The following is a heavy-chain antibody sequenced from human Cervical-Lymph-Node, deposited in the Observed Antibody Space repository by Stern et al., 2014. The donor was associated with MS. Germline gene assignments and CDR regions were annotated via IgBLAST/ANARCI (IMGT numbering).Heavy chain of an antibody. CDR1: GGTLIKHG. V-gene: IGHV1-69*01. Sequence: VQLEESGAEVKKPGSSVKVSCKASGGTLIKHGISWVRQAPGQGLEWRGGFIPIFGTTDYAQKFQGRVTISADESASTAYMELSSLRSEDTAVYYCARDNDDNGMDVWGQGTTVIVSS. CDR2: FIPIFGTT. D-gene: IGHD2-8*01. CDR3: ARDNDDNGMDV. J-gene: IGHJ6*02.